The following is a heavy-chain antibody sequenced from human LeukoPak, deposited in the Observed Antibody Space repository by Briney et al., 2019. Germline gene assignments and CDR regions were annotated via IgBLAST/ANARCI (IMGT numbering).Heavy chain of an antibody. J-gene: IGHJ4*02. D-gene: IGHD2-2*01. CDR1: GFTFSSYG. CDR3: AKHIVVVPAAITDY. V-gene: IGHV3-30*02. CDR2: IRYDGSNK. Sequence: PGGSLRLSCAASGFTFSSYGMHWVRQAPGEGLEWVAFIRYDGSNKYYADSVKGRFTISRDNSKNTLYLQMNSLRAEDTAVYYCAKHIVVVPAAITDYWGQGTLVTVSS.